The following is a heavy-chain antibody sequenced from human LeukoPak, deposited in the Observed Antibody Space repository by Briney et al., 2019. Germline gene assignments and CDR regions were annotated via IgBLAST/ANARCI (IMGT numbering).Heavy chain of an antibody. J-gene: IGHJ4*02. Sequence: GGSLRLSCAASGFTFSDSYMSWIRQAPGKGLEWVSYISSSSTYTNYADSVKGRFTISRDNAKNSLYLQMNSLRAEDTAVYYCARDLSPVVRASPMGYWGQGTPVTVSS. CDR3: ARDLSPVVRASPMGY. CDR2: ISSSSTYT. D-gene: IGHD3-10*01. CDR1: GFTFSDSY. V-gene: IGHV3-11*05.